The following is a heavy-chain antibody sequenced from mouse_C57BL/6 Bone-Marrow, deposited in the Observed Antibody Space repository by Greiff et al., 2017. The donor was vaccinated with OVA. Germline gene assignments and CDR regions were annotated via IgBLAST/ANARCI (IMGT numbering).Heavy chain of an antibody. CDR1: GFTFSSYG. J-gene: IGHJ2*01. CDR3: ARHPYYYGSSYGYFDY. CDR2: ISSGGSYT. Sequence: EVQLKESGGDLVKPGGSLKLSCAASGFTFSSYGMSWVRQTPDKRLEWVATISSGGSYTYYPDSVKGRFTISRDNAKNTLYLQMSSLKSEDTAMYYCARHPYYYGSSYGYFDYWGQGTTLTVSS. D-gene: IGHD1-1*01. V-gene: IGHV5-6*01.